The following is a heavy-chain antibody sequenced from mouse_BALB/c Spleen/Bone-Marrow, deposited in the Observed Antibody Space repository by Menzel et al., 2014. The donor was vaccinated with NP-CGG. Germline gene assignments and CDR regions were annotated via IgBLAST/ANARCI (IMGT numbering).Heavy chain of an antibody. CDR3: ARQLASSGYVLDY. D-gene: IGHD3-1*01. CDR1: GFTFSSYT. CDR2: ISDGGGRA. Sequence: EVKLMESGGGLVQPGGSLKLSCAASGFTFSSYTMSWIRQTPEKRLEWVAYISDGGGRAYYPDTVKGRFTISRDNAKNPLSLQMSSLKSEDTAMYYCARQLASSGYVLDYWGPGTTLTVSS. J-gene: IGHJ2*01. V-gene: IGHV5-12-2*01.